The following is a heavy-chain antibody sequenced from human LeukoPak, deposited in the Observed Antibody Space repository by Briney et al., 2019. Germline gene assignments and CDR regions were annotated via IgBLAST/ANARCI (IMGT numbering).Heavy chain of an antibody. CDR2: INHSGST. CDR3: ARGPYEILTGSHPFDY. Sequence: PSETLSLTCAVYGGSFSGYYWSWIRQPPGKGLEWIGEINHSGSTNYNPSLKSRVTISVATSKNQFSLKLSYVTAADTAVYYCARGPYEILTGSHPFDYWGQGTLVTVSS. D-gene: IGHD3-9*01. J-gene: IGHJ4*02. CDR1: GGSFSGYY. V-gene: IGHV4-34*01.